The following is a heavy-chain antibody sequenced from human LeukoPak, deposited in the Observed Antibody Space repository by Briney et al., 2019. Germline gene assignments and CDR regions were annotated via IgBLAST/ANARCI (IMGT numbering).Heavy chain of an antibody. J-gene: IGHJ4*02. Sequence: ASVKVSCKASGYTFTGYYMHWVRQAPGQGLEWMGRINPNSGGTNYAQKFQGRVTMTRDTSISTAYMELSRLRSDDTAVYSCASTGYSYGPYSEYWGQGTLVTVSS. V-gene: IGHV1-2*06. CDR1: GYTFTGYY. CDR3: ASTGYSYGPYSEY. CDR2: INPNSGGT. D-gene: IGHD5-18*01.